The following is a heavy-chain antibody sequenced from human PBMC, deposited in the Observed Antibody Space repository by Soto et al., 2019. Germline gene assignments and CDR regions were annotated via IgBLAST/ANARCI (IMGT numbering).Heavy chain of an antibody. J-gene: IGHJ4*02. V-gene: IGHV1-46*03. Sequence: ASVKVSCKASGYTFTSYYIHWVRQAPGQGLEWMGRINPSGGYTFYAQKFQGRVTVTRDTSTSTVDMDLSSLRSDDTAVYFCARGHPTYYLDYWGQGALGTVSS. CDR1: GYTFTSYY. CDR3: ARGHPTYYLDY. D-gene: IGHD3-22*01. CDR2: INPSGGYT.